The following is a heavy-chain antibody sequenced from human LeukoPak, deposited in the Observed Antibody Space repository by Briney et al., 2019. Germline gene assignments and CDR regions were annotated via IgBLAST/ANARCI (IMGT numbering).Heavy chain of an antibody. D-gene: IGHD1-26*01. CDR1: ELTFTSYW. CDR3: ARDVVGSLDY. J-gene: IGHJ4*02. Sequence: GGSLKLSCAASELTFTSYWMAGFRQAPGKGLEWVANIKGDESARHQADSVKGRFTISRDNTRNSLYLQMTNLRGDDTAVYYCARDVVGSLDYWGQGTLVTVSS. CDR2: IKGDESAR. V-gene: IGHV3-7*01.